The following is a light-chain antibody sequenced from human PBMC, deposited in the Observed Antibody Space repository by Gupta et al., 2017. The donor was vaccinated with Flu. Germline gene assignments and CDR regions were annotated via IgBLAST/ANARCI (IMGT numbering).Light chain of an antibody. V-gene: IGKV3-15*01. CDR3: QQYTGWPPYT. CDR2: GAS. Sequence: EIVITQSPATLSVSPGERATLSCRASQNVSSNLAWYQQKPGQAPRLLIYGASTRATGIPARFSGNGSGTEFTLTISSLQSEDFAVYYCQQYTGWPPYTFGQGTYLDIK. CDR1: QNVSSN. J-gene: IGKJ2*01.